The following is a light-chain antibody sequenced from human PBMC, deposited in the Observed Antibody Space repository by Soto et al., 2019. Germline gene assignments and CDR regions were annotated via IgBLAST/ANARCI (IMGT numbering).Light chain of an antibody. CDR1: QYIRTY. Sequence: EIVLTQSPATLSLSPGERATLSYGASQYIRTYLAWYQQKPGQAPRLLIYDASNRATGVPARFSGSGSGTDFTLTISSLEPEDFAIYFCQQRSDWPSFGGGTKVEIK. V-gene: IGKV3-11*01. J-gene: IGKJ4*02. CDR3: QQRSDWPS. CDR2: DAS.